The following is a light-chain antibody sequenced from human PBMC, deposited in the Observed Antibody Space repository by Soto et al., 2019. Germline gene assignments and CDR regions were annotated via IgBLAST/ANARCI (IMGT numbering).Light chain of an antibody. Sequence: EIVMSQSPATLSLSPGERATLSCRASQTVNNNLAWYQQRPGQAPRLLIYGASTRATGIPARFSGSGSGTKFTLTISSLQSEDFAVYYCQHYKNWPPHTFGRGTKLEIK. CDR3: QHYKNWPPHT. V-gene: IGKV3-15*01. J-gene: IGKJ2*01. CDR1: QTVNNN. CDR2: GAS.